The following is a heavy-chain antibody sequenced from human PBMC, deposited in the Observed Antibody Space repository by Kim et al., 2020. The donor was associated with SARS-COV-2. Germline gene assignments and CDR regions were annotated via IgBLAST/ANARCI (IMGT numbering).Heavy chain of an antibody. V-gene: IGHV3-30*18. CDR1: GFTFSSYG. D-gene: IGHD6-19*01. J-gene: IGHJ5*02. CDR3: AKDYDIAVAEGGWFDP. CDR2: ISYDGSNK. Sequence: GGSLRLSCAASGFTFSSYGMHWVRQAPGEGLEWVAVISYDGSNKYYADSVKGRFTISRDNSKNTLYLQMNSLRAEDTAVYYCAKDYDIAVAEGGWFDPWGQGTLVTVSS.